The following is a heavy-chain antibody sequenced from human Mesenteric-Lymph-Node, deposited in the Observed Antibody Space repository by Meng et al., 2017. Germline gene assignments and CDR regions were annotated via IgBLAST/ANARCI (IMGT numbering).Heavy chain of an antibody. J-gene: IGHJ4*02. CDR3: ARAVYCGGDCYPFDY. CDR1: GGAISSSNW. V-gene: IGHV4-4*02. D-gene: IGHD2-21*02. CDR2: IYHSGST. Sequence: GQLCESVPGRETPSGHLHLTCAVSGGAISSSNWWSWVRQPPGKGLEWIGEIYHSGSTNYNPSLKSRVTISVDKSKNQFSLKLSSVTAADTAVYYCARAVYCGGDCYPFDYWGQGTLVTVSS.